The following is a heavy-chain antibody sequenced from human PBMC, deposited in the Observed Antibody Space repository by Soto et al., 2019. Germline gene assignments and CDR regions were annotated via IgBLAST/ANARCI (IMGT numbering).Heavy chain of an antibody. CDR2: ISNDGGNK. Sequence: GGSLRLSCAASGFTFSSYNMHWVRQAPGKGLEWVALISNDGGNKHYADSVKGRFTSSRDNSKNTLYLQMNSLRTEDTAVYYCAKDKGITAQKYYFDYWGQGTLVTVSS. J-gene: IGHJ4*02. CDR3: AKDKGITAQKYYFDY. CDR1: GFTFSSYN. V-gene: IGHV3-30*18. D-gene: IGHD6-13*01.